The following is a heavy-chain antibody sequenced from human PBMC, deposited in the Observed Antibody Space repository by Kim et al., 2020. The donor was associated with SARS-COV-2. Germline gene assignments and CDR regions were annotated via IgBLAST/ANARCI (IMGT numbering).Heavy chain of an antibody. CDR1: GGSISSSSYF. CDR2: IYYIGST. Sequence: SETLSLTCTVSGGSISSSSYFWGWIRQPPGKGLKWIGSIYYIGSTYYDPSLKSRATISIDTSKNQFSLNLSSVTAADTALYYCARQTQNPGDQPWYFDRWGRGTLVTVSS. V-gene: IGHV4-39*01. CDR3: ARQTQNPGDQPWYFDR. J-gene: IGHJ2*01.